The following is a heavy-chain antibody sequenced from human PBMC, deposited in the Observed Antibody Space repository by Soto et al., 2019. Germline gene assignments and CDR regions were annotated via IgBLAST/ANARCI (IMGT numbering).Heavy chain of an antibody. CDR3: ARPDYTQDVWYHTYDI. Sequence: ASVKVSCKTSGYTLTSNGFSWVRQAPGQGLEWMGWISAYTGNTNYAQKLQGRVTMATDTSTSTAYMELRSLRSDDTAMYYCARPDYTQDVWYHTYDIWGQGTMVTVSS. J-gene: IGHJ3*02. D-gene: IGHD3-3*01. V-gene: IGHV1-18*04. CDR1: GYTLTSNG. CDR2: ISAYTGNT.